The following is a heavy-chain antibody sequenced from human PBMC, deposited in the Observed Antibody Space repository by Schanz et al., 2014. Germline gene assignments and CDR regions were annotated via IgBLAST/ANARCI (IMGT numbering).Heavy chain of an antibody. Sequence: QVHLLESGGGLVEPGGSLRLSCAASGFSFSDYYMSWIRQAPGKGLEWISFINTGSNYINYADSVKGRFTISRDNSKNTVYLQMNSLRPGDTAVYYCAKDGPGGSGSYSADGGMDVWGQGTTVTVSS. V-gene: IGHV3-11*06. D-gene: IGHD3-10*01. CDR1: GFSFSDYY. CDR2: INTGSNYI. J-gene: IGHJ6*02. CDR3: AKDGPGGSGSYSADGGMDV.